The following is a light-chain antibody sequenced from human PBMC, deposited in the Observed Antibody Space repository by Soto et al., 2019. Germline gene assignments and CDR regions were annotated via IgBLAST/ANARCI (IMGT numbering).Light chain of an antibody. V-gene: IGLV2-14*01. J-gene: IGLJ1*01. CDR1: SSDVGGYKY. CDR2: EVS. CDR3: SSYASSSTQV. Sequence: QSVLPLPASVSGSPGQSITISCTGTSSDVGGYKYVSWYQQHPGKAPKLMIYEVSNRPSGVSNRCSGSKSGNTASLTISGLQAEDEADYYCSSYASSSTQVFGTGTKLTVL.